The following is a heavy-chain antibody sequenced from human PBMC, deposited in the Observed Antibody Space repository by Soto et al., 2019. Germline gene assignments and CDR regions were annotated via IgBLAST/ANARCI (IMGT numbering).Heavy chain of an antibody. D-gene: IGHD6-6*01. V-gene: IGHV1-69*13. CDR2: IIPIFGTA. CDR1: GGTFSSYT. CDR3: ARSGYSSSSKMGNYYYYGMDV. Sequence: ASVKVSCEASGGTFSSYTISWVRQAPGQGLEWMGRIIPIFGTANYAQKFQGRVTITADESTSTAYMELSSLRSEDTAVYYCARSGYSSSSKMGNYYYYGMDVWGQGTTVTVSS. J-gene: IGHJ6*02.